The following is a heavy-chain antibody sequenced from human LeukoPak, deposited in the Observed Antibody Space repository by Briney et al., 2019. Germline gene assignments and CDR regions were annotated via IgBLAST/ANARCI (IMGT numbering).Heavy chain of an antibody. CDR3: ASPEWLTDSIDI. J-gene: IGHJ3*02. D-gene: IGHD3-3*01. Sequence: PGWSLRLSCAASGFTFSSYGMHWVRQAPGKGLEWVATIKQDGSEKYYVDSVKGRFTISRDNAKNSVYLQMSSLRADDTAVYYCASPEWLTDSIDIWGQGTMVTVSS. V-gene: IGHV3-7*01. CDR1: GFTFSSYG. CDR2: IKQDGSEK.